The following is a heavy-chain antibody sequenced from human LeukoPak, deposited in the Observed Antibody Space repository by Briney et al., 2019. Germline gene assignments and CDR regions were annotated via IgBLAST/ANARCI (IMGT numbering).Heavy chain of an antibody. CDR1: GGSISSYY. Sequence: SETLSLTCTVSGGSISSYYWSWIRQPPGKGLEWIGYIYYGGSTNYNPSLKSRVTISVDTSKNQFSLKLSSVTAADTAVYYCARDTPPDYWGQGTLVTVSS. J-gene: IGHJ4*02. CDR3: ARDTPPDY. V-gene: IGHV4-59*01. CDR2: IYYGGST.